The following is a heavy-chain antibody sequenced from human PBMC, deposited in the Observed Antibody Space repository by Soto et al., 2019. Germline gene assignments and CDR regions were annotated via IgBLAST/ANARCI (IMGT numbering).Heavy chain of an antibody. Sequence: QVQLVESGGGVVQPGRSLRLSCAASGFTFSSYGMHWVRQAPGKGLEWVAIISYDGSNTYYADSVKGRFTISRDDATNSMHLQMNSLRDGDTAVYYCARAVTWGLDVWGQGTTVSISS. CDR1: GFTFSSYG. D-gene: IGHD3-10*01. V-gene: IGHV3-30*03. CDR3: ARAVTWGLDV. J-gene: IGHJ6*02. CDR2: ISYDGSNT.